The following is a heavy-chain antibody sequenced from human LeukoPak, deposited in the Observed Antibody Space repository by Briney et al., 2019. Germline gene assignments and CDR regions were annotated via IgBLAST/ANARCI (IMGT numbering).Heavy chain of an antibody. CDR2: MNPNSGNT. D-gene: IGHD3-10*01. V-gene: IGHV1-8*01. CDR3: ARGYELRELLRFGELGKDAFDI. CDR1: GYTFTSYD. J-gene: IGHJ3*02. Sequence: ASVKVSCKASGYTFTSYDINWVRQATGQGLEWMGWMNPNSGNTGYAQKFQGRVTMTRNTSISTAYMELSSLRSEDTAVYYCARGYELRELLRFGELGKDAFDIWGQGTMVTVSS.